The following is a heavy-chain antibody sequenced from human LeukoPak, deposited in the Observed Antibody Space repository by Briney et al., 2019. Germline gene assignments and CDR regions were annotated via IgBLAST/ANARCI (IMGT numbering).Heavy chain of an antibody. Sequence: PGGSLRLSCAGSGFTFSGYTIHWVRQAPGKGLEWVSSISSSSSYIYYADSVKGRFTISRDNAKNSLYLQMNSLRAEDTAVYYCARGVSAAGTSRWFDPWGQGTLVTVSS. CDR3: ARGVSAAGTSRWFDP. V-gene: IGHV3-21*01. CDR2: ISSSSSYI. D-gene: IGHD6-13*01. J-gene: IGHJ5*02. CDR1: GFTFSGYT.